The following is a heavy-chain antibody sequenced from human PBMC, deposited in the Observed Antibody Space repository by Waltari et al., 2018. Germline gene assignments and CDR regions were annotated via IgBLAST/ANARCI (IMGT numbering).Heavy chain of an antibody. CDR1: GYSISSGYY. V-gene: IGHV4-38-2*01. CDR2: IHRCGST. D-gene: IGHD3-3*01. Sequence: QVQLQESGPGLVKPSETLSLTCVVSGYSISSGYYWGWLRPSPGKGLEWIGSIHRCGSTSDSPSLKRRVTIAVDTPTNLFSLRLRSVTAADTAVYYCARQGRTISGPKSFFDYWGQGTPVTVSS. J-gene: IGHJ4*02. CDR3: ARQGRTISGPKSFFDY.